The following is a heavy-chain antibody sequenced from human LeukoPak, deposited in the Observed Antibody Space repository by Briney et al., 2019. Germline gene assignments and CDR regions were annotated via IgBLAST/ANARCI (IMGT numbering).Heavy chain of an antibody. D-gene: IGHD2-15*01. CDR3: ASPRVVAARQDY. CDR1: GFTFSSYE. J-gene: IGHJ4*02. Sequence: GGSLRLSCSPSGFTFSSYEMNWVRQAPGKGLEGVSYITSSGSTIYYADSVKGRFTISRENAKNSLYLQMNSLRAEDTAVYYCASPRVVAARQDYWGQGTLVTVSS. CDR2: ITSSGSTI. V-gene: IGHV3-48*03.